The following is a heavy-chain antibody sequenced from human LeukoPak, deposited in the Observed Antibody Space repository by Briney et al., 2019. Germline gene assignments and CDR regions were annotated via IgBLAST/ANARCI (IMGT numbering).Heavy chain of an antibody. Sequence: GASVKVSCKASGYTFTGYYMHWVRQATGQGLEWMGWMNPKSANTGYAQKFQGRVTMTRDTSINTAYMELSSLRSEDTAIYYCARGKLTHGDYVAVDFWGQGTLVTVSS. CDR3: ARGKLTHGDYVAVDF. D-gene: IGHD4-17*01. J-gene: IGHJ4*02. V-gene: IGHV1-8*02. CDR2: MNPKSANT. CDR1: GYTFTGYY.